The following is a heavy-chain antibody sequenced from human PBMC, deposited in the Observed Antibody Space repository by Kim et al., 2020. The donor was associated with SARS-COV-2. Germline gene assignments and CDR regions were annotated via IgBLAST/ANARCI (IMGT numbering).Heavy chain of an antibody. CDR3: AKGTMIVVVKDYYGMDV. V-gene: IGHV1-69*01. J-gene: IGHJ6*02. D-gene: IGHD3-22*01. Sequence: FQGRVTITADESTSTAYMELSSLRSEDTAVYYCAKGTMIVVVKDYYGMDVWGQGTTVTVSS.